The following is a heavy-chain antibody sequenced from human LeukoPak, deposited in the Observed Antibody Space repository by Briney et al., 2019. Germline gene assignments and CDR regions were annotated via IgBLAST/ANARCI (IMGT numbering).Heavy chain of an antibody. V-gene: IGHV3-7*01. D-gene: IGHD1-26*01. CDR1: GFTFSRFW. CDR2: IYEDGSEA. J-gene: IGHJ5*02. CDR3: ARRKWLRHERTGYYAFDA. Sequence: PGGSLRLSCAASGFTFSRFWMSWVRPAPDKGLEWVANIYEDGSEAYYVDSVKGRFTISRDNPKNSVSLQMNSLRAEDTALYYCARRKWLRHERTGYYAFDAWGQGTLVTVSS.